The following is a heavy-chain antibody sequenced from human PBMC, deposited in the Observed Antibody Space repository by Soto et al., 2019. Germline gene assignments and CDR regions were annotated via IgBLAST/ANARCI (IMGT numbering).Heavy chain of an antibody. CDR2: MSPKSGNT. CDR3: ARGVDAVVDY. D-gene: IGHD2-15*01. V-gene: IGHV1-8*01. CDR1: GYSFSIYV. J-gene: IGHJ4*02. Sequence: QVQLVQSGAEVKEPGASVKVSCKAFGYSFSIYVINWVRQVPGQGLEWMGWMSPKSGNTGYARNFQARVTMTRDTSIYTAYMELSGLTSEETAIYFCARGVDAVVDYWGQGTLVSVSS.